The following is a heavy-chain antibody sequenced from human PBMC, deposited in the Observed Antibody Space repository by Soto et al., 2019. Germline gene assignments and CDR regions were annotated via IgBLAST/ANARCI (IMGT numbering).Heavy chain of an antibody. CDR3: ARGYYYDSSGPIGY. D-gene: IGHD3-22*01. V-gene: IGHV3-33*01. J-gene: IGHJ4*02. Sequence: PGGSLRLSCAASGFTFSSYGMHWVRQAPGKGLEWVAVIWYDGSNKYYADSVKGRFTISRDNSKNTLYLQMNSLRAEDTAVYYCARGYYYDSSGPIGYWGQGTLVTVSS. CDR2: IWYDGSNK. CDR1: GFTFSSYG.